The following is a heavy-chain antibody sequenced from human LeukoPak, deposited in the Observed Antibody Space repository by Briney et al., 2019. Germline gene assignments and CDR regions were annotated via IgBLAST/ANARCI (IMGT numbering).Heavy chain of an antibody. CDR3: ARDIVVVPAAIYYFDY. CDR2: IKQDGSEK. CDR1: GFTFSSYW. V-gene: IGHV3-7*01. Sequence: GGSLRLSCAASGFTFSSYWMSWVRQAPGKGLEWVANIKQDGSEKYYVDSVKGRFTISRDNAKNSLYLQMNSLRAEDTAVYYCARDIVVVPAAIYYFDYWGPGTLVTVSS. D-gene: IGHD2-2*02. J-gene: IGHJ4*02.